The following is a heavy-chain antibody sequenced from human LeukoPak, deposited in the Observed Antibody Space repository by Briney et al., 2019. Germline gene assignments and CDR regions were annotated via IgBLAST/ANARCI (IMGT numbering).Heavy chain of an antibody. J-gene: IGHJ6*03. V-gene: IGHV3-48*03. D-gene: IGHD2-15*01. CDR1: GFTFSSYE. CDR3: ARGARVGNYMDV. Sequence: GGSLRLSCAASGFTFSSYEMNWVRQAPGKGLEWVSYISSSGSTIYYEDSVKGRFTISRDNAKNSLYLQMNSLRAEDTAVYYCARGARVGNYMDVWGKGTTVTISS. CDR2: ISSSGSTI.